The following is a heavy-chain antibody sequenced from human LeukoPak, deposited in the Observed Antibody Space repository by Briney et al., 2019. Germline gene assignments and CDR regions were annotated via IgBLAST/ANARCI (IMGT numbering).Heavy chain of an antibody. CDR3: AKDTKPPKAGFDP. D-gene: IGHD2-2*01. J-gene: IGHJ5*02. CDR1: GFTFRSHG. Sequence: GSLRLSWAASGFTFRSHGMHLVRQGPGKGLEWVAFIRYDGSNKYYADSVKGRFTISRVNSKNTLYLQMNSLRAEDTAVYYCAKDTKPPKAGFDPWGQGTLVTVSS. V-gene: IGHV3-30*02. CDR2: IRYDGSNK.